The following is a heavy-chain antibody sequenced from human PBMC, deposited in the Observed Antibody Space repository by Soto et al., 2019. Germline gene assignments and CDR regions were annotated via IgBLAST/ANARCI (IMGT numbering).Heavy chain of an antibody. J-gene: IGHJ6*02. CDR1: CYTFTSYG. D-gene: IGHD2-8*01. Sequence: ASVNVSCKASCYTFTSYGISWVRQAPGQGLERMGWISAYNGNTNYAQKLQGRVTMTTDTSTSTAYMELRSLRSDDTAVYYCARGDSTDCSNGVCSFFYNHDMDVWGQGTTVTVSS. CDR2: ISAYNGNT. V-gene: IGHV1-18*01. CDR3: ARGDSTDCSNGVCSFFYNHDMDV.